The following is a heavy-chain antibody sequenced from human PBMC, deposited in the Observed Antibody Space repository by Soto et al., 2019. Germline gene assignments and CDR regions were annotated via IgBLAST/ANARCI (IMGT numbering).Heavy chain of an antibody. CDR3: ARPTEGSGYSINDY. Sequence: GESLKISCKGSGYSFSNYYITWVRQMPGKGLEWMGGIDPSDSYTHYNPSFQGHVTISADKSISTAYLQWSSLKASDTAMYYCARPTEGSGYSINDYWGQGTLVTVSS. CDR1: GYSFSNYY. J-gene: IGHJ4*02. V-gene: IGHV5-10-1*01. D-gene: IGHD3-22*01. CDR2: IDPSDSYT.